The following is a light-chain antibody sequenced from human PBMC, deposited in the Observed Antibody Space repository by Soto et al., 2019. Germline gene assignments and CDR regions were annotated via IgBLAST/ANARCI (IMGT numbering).Light chain of an antibody. CDR1: QTISSW. CDR3: QQYNDWPWT. J-gene: IGKJ1*01. V-gene: IGKV1-5*03. Sequence: DIEMTQSPSTLSGSVGDRVTITCRAGQTISSWLDWYQQKPGKAPKLLIYKASTLKSGVPSRVSGSGSGTEFTLTISSLQSEDFPVYYCQQYNDWPWTFGQGTRWIS. CDR2: KAS.